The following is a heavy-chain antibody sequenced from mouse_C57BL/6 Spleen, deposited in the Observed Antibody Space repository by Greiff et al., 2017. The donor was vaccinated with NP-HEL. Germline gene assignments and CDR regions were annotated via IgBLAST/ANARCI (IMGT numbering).Heavy chain of an antibody. CDR1: GFTFSDYG. CDR2: ISSGSSTI. CDR3: AKELRYGSSNWYFDV. Sequence: EVQGVESGGGLVKPGGSLKLSCAASGFTFSDYGMHWVRQAPEKGLEWVAYISSGSSTIYYADTVKGRFTISRDNAKNTLFLQMTSLRSEDTAMYYCAKELRYGSSNWYFDVWGTGTTVTVSS. D-gene: IGHD1-1*01. V-gene: IGHV5-17*01. J-gene: IGHJ1*03.